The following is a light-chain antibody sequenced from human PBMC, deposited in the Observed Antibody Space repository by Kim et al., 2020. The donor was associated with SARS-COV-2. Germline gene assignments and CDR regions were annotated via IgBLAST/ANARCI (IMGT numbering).Light chain of an antibody. V-gene: IGLV7-46*01. Sequence: TVTLTCASYNVEVTSGHVPHRFRQNPGTAPRTLIYDATNKQSSTPARFSGSLLGGKATLTLSGAQPEDEADYYCLLSYGGARGVFGGGTQLTVL. CDR3: LLSYGGARGV. J-gene: IGLJ2*01. CDR1: NVEVTSGHV. CDR2: DAT.